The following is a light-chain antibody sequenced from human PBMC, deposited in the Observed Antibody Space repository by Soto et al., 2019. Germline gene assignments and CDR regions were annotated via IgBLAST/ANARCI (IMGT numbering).Light chain of an antibody. V-gene: IGKV3-11*01. CDR1: QTVSRY. CDR2: YAS. CDR3: QQRSTWPLFT. Sequence: VLTQSPATLFLSPGERATLSCRASQTVSRYLAWYQQKPGQAPRLLIYYASNRATGIPARFSGSGSGTDYTLTFSSLEPEDLAVYYCQQRSTWPLFTFGGSTKVEI. J-gene: IGKJ4*01.